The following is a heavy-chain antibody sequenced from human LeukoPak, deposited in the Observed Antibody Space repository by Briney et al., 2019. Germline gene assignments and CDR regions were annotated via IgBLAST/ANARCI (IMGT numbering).Heavy chain of an antibody. D-gene: IGHD4-23*01. Sequence: SETLSLTCAVYGGSFSGYYWSWIRQPPGKGLEWIGEINHSGSTNYNPSLKSRVTISVDTSKNQFSLKLSSVTAADTAVYYCARGRLRWPKYYFDYWGQGTLVTVSS. CDR1: GGSFSGYY. V-gene: IGHV4-34*01. CDR2: INHSGST. J-gene: IGHJ4*02. CDR3: ARGRLRWPKYYFDY.